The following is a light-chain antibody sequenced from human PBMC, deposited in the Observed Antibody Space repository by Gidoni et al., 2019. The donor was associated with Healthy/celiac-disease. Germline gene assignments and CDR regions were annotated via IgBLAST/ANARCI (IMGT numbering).Light chain of an antibody. CDR1: QSISSD. Sequence: DIQMTQSPSSLSASVGDRATITCRASQSISSDLNWYQQKPGKAPKLLIYAASSLQSGGPSRFSGSGSGTDFTLTISSLQPEDFATYYCQQSYSTPYTFGQGTKLEIK. CDR2: AAS. CDR3: QQSYSTPYT. V-gene: IGKV1-39*01. J-gene: IGKJ2*01.